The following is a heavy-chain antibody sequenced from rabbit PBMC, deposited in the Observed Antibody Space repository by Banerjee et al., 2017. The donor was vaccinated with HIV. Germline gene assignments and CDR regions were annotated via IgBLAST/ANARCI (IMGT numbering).Heavy chain of an antibody. CDR2: IYAGSSAYT. D-gene: IGHD7-1*01. CDR3: ARGVNVGYGISPDWLDL. Sequence: QSLEESGGDLVKPEGSLTLTCTASGFSFSSGGDMCWVRQAPGKGLEWIACIYAGSSAYTYYASWAKGRFTISKTSSTTVTLQMTSLTAADTATYFCARGVNVGYGISPDWLDLWGQGTLVTVS. CDR1: GFSFSSGGD. J-gene: IGHJ5*01. V-gene: IGHV1S40*01.